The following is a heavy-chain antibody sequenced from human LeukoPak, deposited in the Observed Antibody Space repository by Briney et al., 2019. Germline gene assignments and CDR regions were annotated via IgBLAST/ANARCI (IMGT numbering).Heavy chain of an antibody. CDR1: GGTFSMNA. D-gene: IGHD5-18*01. Sequence: SVNVSCKASGGTFSMNAISWVRQAPGQGLEWMGGIIPIFGTANYAENFQGRVTITTDEITSTAYMELRSLRSEDTAVYYCASPDASMVSAFDYWGQGTLVTVSS. J-gene: IGHJ4*02. V-gene: IGHV1-69*05. CDR3: ASPDASMVSAFDY. CDR2: IIPIFGTA.